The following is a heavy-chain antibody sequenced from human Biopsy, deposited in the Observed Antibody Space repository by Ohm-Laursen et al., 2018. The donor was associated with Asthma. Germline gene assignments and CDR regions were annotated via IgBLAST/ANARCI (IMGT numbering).Heavy chain of an antibody. CDR3: ARGGYCTSPTCPWGRYATDV. CDR2: IKKDGSEK. Sequence: LSLTCAVSGGSISNSNYYWGWIRQAPGKGLEWVANIKKDGSEKYYVDSVKGRFTISRDNAKNSLYLHMNSLRAEDTAVYYCARGGYCTSPTCPWGRYATDVWGQGTTVTVSS. J-gene: IGHJ6*02. CDR1: GGSISNSNYY. D-gene: IGHD2-2*01. V-gene: IGHV3-7*01.